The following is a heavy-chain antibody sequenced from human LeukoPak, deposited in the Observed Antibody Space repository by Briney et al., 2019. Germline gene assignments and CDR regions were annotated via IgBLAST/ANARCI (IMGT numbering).Heavy chain of an antibody. D-gene: IGHD3-10*01. CDR2: INHSGST. V-gene: IGHV4-34*01. J-gene: IGHJ4*02. CDR1: GGSFSGYY. CDR3: ARGPLWFGELFHDY. Sequence: SETLSLTCAVYGGSFSGYYWSWIRQPPGKGLEWIGEINHSGSTNYNPSLKSRVTISVDTSKNQFSLKLSSVTAADTAVYYCARGPLWFGELFHDYWDQGTLVTVSS.